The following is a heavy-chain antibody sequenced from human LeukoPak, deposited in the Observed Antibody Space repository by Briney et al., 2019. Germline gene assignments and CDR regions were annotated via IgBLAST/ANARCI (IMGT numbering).Heavy chain of an antibody. Sequence: SQTLSLTCTVSGGSISSGSYYWSWIRQPPGRGLEWIASIYHDGTTYYNPSLRSRVTISVDTSKNQFSLKLYSVTATDTAVYYCASSKYQLLAALFDYWGQGTLVAVSS. V-gene: IGHV4-39*07. CDR3: ASSKYQLLAALFDY. J-gene: IGHJ4*02. CDR1: GGSISSGSYY. D-gene: IGHD2-2*01. CDR2: IYHDGTT.